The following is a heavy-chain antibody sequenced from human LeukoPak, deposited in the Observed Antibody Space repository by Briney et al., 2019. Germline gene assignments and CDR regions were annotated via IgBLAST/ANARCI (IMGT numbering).Heavy chain of an antibody. J-gene: IGHJ4*02. V-gene: IGHV1-18*01. CDR1: VYTLTSYG. CDR3: ARIQSRIIAARPGNPAFDY. CDR2: ISAYNGNT. D-gene: IGHD6-6*01. Sequence: ASVKVSRKASVYTLTSYGISWVRQAPGPGVEWMGWISAYNGNTNYAQKLQGRVTMTTDTSTSTVYMELKSLRSDDTAVYYCARIQSRIIAARPGNPAFDYWGRGTLVTVSS.